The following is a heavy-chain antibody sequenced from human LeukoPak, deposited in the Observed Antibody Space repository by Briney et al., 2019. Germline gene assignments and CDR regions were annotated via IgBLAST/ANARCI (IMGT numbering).Heavy chain of an antibody. Sequence: SETLSLTCTVSGYSISSGYYWGWIRQPPGKGLEWIGSIYHSGSTYYNPSLKSRVTISVDTSKNQFSLKLSSVTAADTAVYYCARERRDGYNYDYYYYMDVWGKGTTVTVSS. D-gene: IGHD5-24*01. CDR3: ARERRDGYNYDYYYYMDV. CDR2: IYHSGST. V-gene: IGHV4-38-2*02. J-gene: IGHJ6*03. CDR1: GYSISSGYY.